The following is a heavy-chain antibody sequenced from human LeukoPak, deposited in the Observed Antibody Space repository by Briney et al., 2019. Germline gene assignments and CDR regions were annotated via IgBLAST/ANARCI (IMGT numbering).Heavy chain of an antibody. CDR3: VADSENRSGGDY. CDR1: GFTFSNYW. Sequence: PGGSLRLSCAGSGFTFSNYWIHWVRQVPGKGLLWVSRIDSVGNRIVYADSVKGRFTISRDNAKNTVYQQMNSLRAEDTAVYYCVADSENRSGGDYWGQGTLVTVSS. V-gene: IGHV3-74*01. D-gene: IGHD1-14*01. CDR2: IDSVGNRI. J-gene: IGHJ4*02.